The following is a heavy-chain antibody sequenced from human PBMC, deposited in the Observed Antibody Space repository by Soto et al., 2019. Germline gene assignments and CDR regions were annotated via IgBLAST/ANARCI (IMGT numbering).Heavy chain of an antibody. J-gene: IGHJ5*02. V-gene: IGHV4-31*03. Sequence: PSETLSLTCTVSGGSISSGYYYWSWIRQHPGKGLEWIGYIYYSGSTYYNPSLKSRVTISVDTSKNQFSLKLSSVTAADTAVYYCARGWYYDFWSGYYKGNWFDPWGQGTLVTVSS. D-gene: IGHD3-3*01. CDR2: IYYSGST. CDR3: ARGWYYDFWSGYYKGNWFDP. CDR1: GGSISSGYYY.